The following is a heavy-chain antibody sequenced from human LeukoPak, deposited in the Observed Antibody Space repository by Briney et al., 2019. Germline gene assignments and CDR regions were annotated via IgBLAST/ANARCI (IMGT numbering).Heavy chain of an antibody. Sequence: SETLSLTCTVSGDSISSGDYYWSWIRQPAGKGLEWIGRISSSGSTNYNPSLKSRVTISVDTSKNQFSLKLSSVTAADTAVYFCARGPYSCDSSGASDIWGQGTMVTVSS. CDR3: ARGPYSCDSSGASDI. D-gene: IGHD3-22*01. J-gene: IGHJ3*02. CDR2: ISSSGST. V-gene: IGHV4-61*02. CDR1: GDSISSGDYY.